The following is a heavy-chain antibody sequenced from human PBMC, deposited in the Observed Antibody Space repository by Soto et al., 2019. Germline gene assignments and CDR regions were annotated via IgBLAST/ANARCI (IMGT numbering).Heavy chain of an antibody. CDR3: ARDRGQKPWPNEGMDV. D-gene: IGHD3-10*01. J-gene: IGHJ6*02. Sequence: SETLSLACTVSGGSMRNYFWTWIRQPPGKGLEWIGYIHYSGTTSFFPSYNPSLRSRVTISEDTSKNQFSLKLSSVTAADTAVYYCARDRGQKPWPNEGMDVWGQGTTIT. V-gene: IGHV4-59*01. CDR2: IHYSGTT. CDR1: GGSMRNYF.